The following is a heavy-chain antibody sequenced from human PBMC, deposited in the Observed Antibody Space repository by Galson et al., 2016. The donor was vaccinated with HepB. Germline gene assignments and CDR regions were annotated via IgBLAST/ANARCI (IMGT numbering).Heavy chain of an antibody. V-gene: IGHV4-39*01. Sequence: ETLSLTCSVSGGSISSSSFYWGWVRQPPGKGLEWIGTVYYSGSTYYNPSLESRVTVSTDTSKDQFSLRLSSVTAADTAVYFCARRPRYSSGWVIGQAFFDYWGQGTLVTVSA. CDR1: GGSISSSSFY. D-gene: IGHD6-19*01. CDR3: ARRPRYSSGWVIGQAFFDY. J-gene: IGHJ4*02. CDR2: VYYSGST.